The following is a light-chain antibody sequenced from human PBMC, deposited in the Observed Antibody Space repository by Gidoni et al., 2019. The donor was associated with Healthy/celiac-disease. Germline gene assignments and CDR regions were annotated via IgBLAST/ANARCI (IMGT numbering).Light chain of an antibody. J-gene: IGKJ4*01. CDR2: GPS. CDR1: QSVSSN. Sequence: ASQSVSSNLAWYQQKPGQAPKLHISGPSTRATGIPARFSGSGSGTEVTLTIRSLQSEDFAVYYCQQYNNCPLTFXGXTKVEIK. V-gene: IGKV3-15*01. CDR3: QQYNNCPLT.